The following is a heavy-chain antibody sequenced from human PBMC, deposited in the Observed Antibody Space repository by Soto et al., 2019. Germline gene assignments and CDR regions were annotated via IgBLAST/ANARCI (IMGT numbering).Heavy chain of an antibody. D-gene: IGHD3-10*01. J-gene: IGHJ4*02. CDR2: TYYTGTT. Sequence: QVQLQESGPGLVKPSQTLSLTCTVSGGSISSGGYYWSWIRQHPGKGLEWIGYTYYTGTTYYKPSLLRRVTISRDTSKTRFALRLSSVTAADTAVYYCARGHGSGSYLVYHFDYWGQGALVTVSS. CDR1: GGSISSGGYY. CDR3: ARGHGSGSYLVYHFDY. V-gene: IGHV4-31*03.